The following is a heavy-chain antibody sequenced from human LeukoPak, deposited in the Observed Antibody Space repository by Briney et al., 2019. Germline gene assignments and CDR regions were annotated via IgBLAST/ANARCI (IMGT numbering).Heavy chain of an antibody. J-gene: IGHJ4*02. CDR2: MNPNSGNT. V-gene: IGHV1-8*02. CDR3: ARGYDDAVMDSDY. Sequence: EASVKVSCKASGYTFTSFDINWVRQATGQGLEWMGWMNPNSGNTGYAQEFQGRVTMTRNTSISTAYMELSSLRSEDTAVYYCARGYDDAVMDSDYWGQGTLVTVSS. D-gene: IGHD5-18*01. CDR1: GYTFTSFD.